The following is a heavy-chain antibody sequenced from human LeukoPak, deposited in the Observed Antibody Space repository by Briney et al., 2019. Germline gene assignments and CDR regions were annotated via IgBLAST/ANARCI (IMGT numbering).Heavy chain of an antibody. J-gene: IGHJ6*02. CDR2: ISGSGGST. CDR3: AKDQYSYGPLGYGMDV. D-gene: IGHD5-18*01. CDR1: GFTFSSYA. V-gene: IGHV3-23*01. Sequence: GGSLRLSCAASGFTFSSYAMSWVRQAPGKGLEWVSAISGSGGSTYYADSVKGRFTISRDNSKNTLYLQMNSLRAEDTAVYYCAKDQYSYGPLGYGMDVWGQGTTVTISS.